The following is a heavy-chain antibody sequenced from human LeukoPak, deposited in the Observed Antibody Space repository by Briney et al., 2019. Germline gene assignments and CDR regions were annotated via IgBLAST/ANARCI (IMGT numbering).Heavy chain of an antibody. D-gene: IGHD4-17*01. CDR1: GFTFSSYS. CDR2: ISSSSSYI. J-gene: IGHJ4*02. CDR3: ARGDDYGDYVYSFDY. V-gene: IGHV3-21*01. Sequence: GGSLRLSCAASGFTFSSYSMNWVRQAPGKGLEWVSSISSSSSYIYYADSVKGRFTISRDNAKNSLYLQMNSLRAEDTAVYYCARGDDYGDYVYSFDYWGQGTLVTVSS.